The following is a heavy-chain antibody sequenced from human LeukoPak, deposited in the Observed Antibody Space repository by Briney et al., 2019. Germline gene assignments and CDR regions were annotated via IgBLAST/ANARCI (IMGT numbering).Heavy chain of an antibody. CDR1: GFTFSNYG. D-gene: IGHD4-17*01. J-gene: IGHJ4*02. V-gene: IGHV3-30*03. CDR2: ISYDGSNK. Sequence: GGSLRLSCAASGFTFSNYGMHWVRQAPGKGLEWVAVISYDGSNKYYADSVKGRFTISRDNSKNTLYLQMNSLRAEDTAVYYCARDDYGDYVDYWGQGTLVTVSS. CDR3: ARDDYGDYVDY.